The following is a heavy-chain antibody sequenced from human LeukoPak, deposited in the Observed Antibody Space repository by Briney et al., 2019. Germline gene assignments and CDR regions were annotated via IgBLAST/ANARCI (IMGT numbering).Heavy chain of an antibody. D-gene: IGHD7-27*01. V-gene: IGHV3-66*01. J-gene: IGHJ3*02. CDR2: IYSGGGT. CDR1: GFTVSSNY. Sequence: GGSLRLSCAASGFTVSSNYMSWVRQAPGKGLEWVSFIYSGGGTYYADSVKGRFTISRDNSKNTLYLQMNSLRVEDTAVYYCARERGRELGYDAFDIWGQGTMVTVSS. CDR3: ARERGRELGYDAFDI.